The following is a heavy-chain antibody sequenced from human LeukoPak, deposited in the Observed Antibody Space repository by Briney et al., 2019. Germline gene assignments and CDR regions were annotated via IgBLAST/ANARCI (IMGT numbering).Heavy chain of an antibody. CDR1: GFTFSSYW. J-gene: IGHJ4*02. Sequence: AGGSLRPSCAASGFTFSSYWMSWVRQAPGKGLEWVANIKKGGSEKYYVDSVKGRFTISRDNAKTSLYLQMNSLRAEDTAVYYCARHLSGVTGYTYGRGIDYWGQGTLVTVSS. CDR2: IKKGGSEK. CDR3: ARHLSGVTGYTYGRGIDY. D-gene: IGHD5-18*01. V-gene: IGHV3-7*01.